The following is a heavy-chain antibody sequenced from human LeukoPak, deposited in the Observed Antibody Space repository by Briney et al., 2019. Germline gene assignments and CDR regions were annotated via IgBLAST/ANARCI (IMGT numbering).Heavy chain of an antibody. V-gene: IGHV1-18*01. CDR1: GYIFTSYE. J-gene: IGHJ3*02. CDR3: ALNTLSSGYMDAFDI. D-gene: IGHD3-22*01. Sequence: ASVKVSCKAPGYIFTSYEITWVRQAPGQGLEWMGWISPYLGNTNYAQKLQDRVTMTTDTSTNTAYLELRSLRSDDTAVYYCALNTLSSGYMDAFDIWGQGTMVTVSS. CDR2: ISPYLGNT.